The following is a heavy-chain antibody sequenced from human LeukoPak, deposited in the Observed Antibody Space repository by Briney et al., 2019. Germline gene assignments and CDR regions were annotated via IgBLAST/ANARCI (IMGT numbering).Heavy chain of an antibody. CDR1: GLTFSNAW. J-gene: IGHJ4*02. V-gene: IGHV3-15*05. CDR2: IKSKTDGGTT. Sequence: GGPLRLSCAASGLTFSNAWMSWVRKAPGKGLEWVGRIKSKTDGGTTDYAAPVKGRFTISRDNAKNTLYLQMNSLRAEDTAVYYCGRDSRYSIDSWGQGTLVTVSS. D-gene: IGHD5-24*01. CDR3: GRDSRYSIDS.